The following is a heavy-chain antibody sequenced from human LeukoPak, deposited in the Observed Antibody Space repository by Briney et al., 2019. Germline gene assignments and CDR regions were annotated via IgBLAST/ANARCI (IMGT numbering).Heavy chain of an antibody. CDR3: AASHFYDFWSGRNYYYYMDV. J-gene: IGHJ6*03. CDR2: IVVGSGNT. D-gene: IGHD3-3*01. Sequence: ASVKVSCKASGFTFTSSAMQWVRQARGQRLEWIGWIVVGSGNTNHAQKFQERVTITRDMSTSTAYMELSSLRSEDTAVYYCAASHFYDFWSGRNYYYYMDVWGKGTTVTVSS. CDR1: GFTFTSSA. V-gene: IGHV1-58*02.